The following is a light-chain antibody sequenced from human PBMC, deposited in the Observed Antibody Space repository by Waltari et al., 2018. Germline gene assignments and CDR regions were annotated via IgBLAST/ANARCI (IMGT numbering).Light chain of an antibody. CDR2: NNN. CDR1: RYNIGSNP. V-gene: IGLV1-44*01. CDR3: AAWDDSLNGYV. J-gene: IGLJ1*01. Sequence: QSVLTQPPSASGTPGQRVTISCSGRRYNIGSNPVNWYPQLPGTAPKLPIYNNNQRPSGVPDRFSGSKSGTSASLAISGLQSEDEADYFCAAWDDSLNGYVFGTGSKVTVL.